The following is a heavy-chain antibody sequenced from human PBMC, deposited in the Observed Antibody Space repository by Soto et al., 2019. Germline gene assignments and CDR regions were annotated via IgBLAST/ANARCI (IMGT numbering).Heavy chain of an antibody. CDR1: VASISTYY. V-gene: IGHV4-59*01. J-gene: IGHJ5*02. D-gene: IGHD2-15*01. CDR3: ARDLKEYCSDGKCNWFDP. Sequence: SETLSLTCTVSVASISTYYWSWIRQPPGKGLEWIGYISYSGSTNHNPSLKSRVTISFDASKNEISLQVRSATAADAAVYYCARDLKEYCSDGKCNWFDPWGQGTLVTVSS. CDR2: ISYSGST.